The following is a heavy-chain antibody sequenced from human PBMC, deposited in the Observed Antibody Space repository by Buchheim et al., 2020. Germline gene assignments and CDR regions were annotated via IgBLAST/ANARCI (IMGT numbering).Heavy chain of an antibody. D-gene: IGHD2-8*02. J-gene: IGHJ5*02. Sequence: QVQLQESGPGLVKPSETLSLTCNVSGGSVNGYFWSWIRQPPGKGLEWIGCASYSGSTHYNPSLESRVTISVDTSTNQFSLKLTYVTAADTAVYYCARGLTGGLSPFDPWGQGTL. CDR3: ARGLTGGLSPFDP. CDR1: GGSVNGYF. V-gene: IGHV4-59*02. CDR2: ASYSGST.